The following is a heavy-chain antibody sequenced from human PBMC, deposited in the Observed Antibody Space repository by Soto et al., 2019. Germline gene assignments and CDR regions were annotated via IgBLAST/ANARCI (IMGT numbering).Heavy chain of an antibody. CDR3: ARPLGYCSSTSCYPTTKMNYYYYRMDV. V-gene: IGHV3-48*04. J-gene: IGHJ6*02. Sequence: GGYLKLSCAASGCPFSSFHMKWVRQAPGRGLEWVASITSSSDTIQYSDSVKGRFTISRDNAKTSLYLQMTSLRAEDTAVYYCARPLGYCSSTSCYPTTKMNYYYYRMDVWGQGTTVTVSS. CDR1: GCPFSSFH. D-gene: IGHD2-2*01. CDR2: ITSSSDTI.